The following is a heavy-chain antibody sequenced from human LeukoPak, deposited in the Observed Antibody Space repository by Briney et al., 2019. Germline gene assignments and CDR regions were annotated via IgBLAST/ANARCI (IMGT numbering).Heavy chain of an antibody. CDR2: MNPYTGDR. V-gene: IGHV1-8*03. CDR3: ARTTSFTASGYDC. D-gene: IGHD6-25*01. CDR1: GYSFTTYH. J-gene: IGHJ4*02. Sequence: ASVNVSCKTSGYSFTTYHINWVRQASGQGLEWLGWMNPYTGDRGYAQRLQGRLSITSDTSIRTAYLELGSLKSDDTAVYFCARTTSFTASGYDCWGQGTLVTVSS.